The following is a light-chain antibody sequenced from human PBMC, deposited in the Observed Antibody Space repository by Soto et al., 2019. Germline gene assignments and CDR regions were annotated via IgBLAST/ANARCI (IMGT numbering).Light chain of an antibody. CDR3: QEYDNWPPEGT. CDR2: GAS. J-gene: IGKJ1*01. V-gene: IGKV3-15*01. Sequence: TVLTQSPATLSVSPGERASLSCRASQSVSINLAWYQQKPGQAPRLLIYGASTTATGIPARFSGSGSGTEFTLTINSLQSEDFAVYYCQEYDNWPPEGTFGHWTKVEV. CDR1: QSVSIN.